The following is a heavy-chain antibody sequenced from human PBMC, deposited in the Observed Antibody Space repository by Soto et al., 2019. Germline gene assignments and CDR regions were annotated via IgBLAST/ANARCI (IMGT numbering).Heavy chain of an antibody. CDR1: GGSISSSSYY. V-gene: IGHV4-39*01. CDR3: ARLDPPPYGSGSYYMYYYGMDV. CDR2: IYYSGST. J-gene: IGHJ6*02. Sequence: QLQLQESGPGLVKPSETPSLTCTVSGGSISSSSYYWGWIRQPPGKGLEWIGSIYYSGSTYYNPSLKRRVTISVDTSKNQFSLKLSSVTAADTAVYYCARLDPPPYGSGSYYMYYYGMDVWGQGTTVTVSS. D-gene: IGHD3-10*01.